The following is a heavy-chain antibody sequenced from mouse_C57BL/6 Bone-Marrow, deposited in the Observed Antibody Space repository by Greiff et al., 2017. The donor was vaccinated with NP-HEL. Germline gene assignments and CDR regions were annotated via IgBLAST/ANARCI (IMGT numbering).Heavy chain of an antibody. Sequence: VQLQQSGAELVRPGASVKLSCTASGFNIKDDYMHWVKQRPEQGLEWIGWIDPENGDTEYASKFQGKATITADTSSNTAYLQLSSLTSEDTAVYYCTTGYYGKNWYFDVWGTGTTVTVSS. CDR3: TTGYYGKNWYFDV. J-gene: IGHJ1*03. CDR2: IDPENGDT. CDR1: GFNIKDDY. V-gene: IGHV14-4*01. D-gene: IGHD1-1*01.